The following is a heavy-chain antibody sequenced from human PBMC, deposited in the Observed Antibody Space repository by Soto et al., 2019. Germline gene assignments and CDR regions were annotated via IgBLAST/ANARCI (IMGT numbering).Heavy chain of an antibody. CDR1: GDAIRGFY. D-gene: IGHD5-12*01. J-gene: IGHJ4*02. CDR3: ARGGGYNFGIDY. CDR2: IYSSGYT. Sequence: PSETLSLTCTVSGDAIRGFYWSLIRQPPGKGLEWIGYIYSSGYTNYNPSLKNRGTISVDTPKKQFFLNLRSVTAADTALYYCARGGGYNFGIDYWGRGILVTVSS. V-gene: IGHV4-59*01.